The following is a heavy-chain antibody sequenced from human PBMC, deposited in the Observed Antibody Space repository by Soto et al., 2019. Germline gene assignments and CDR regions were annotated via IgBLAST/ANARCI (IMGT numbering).Heavy chain of an antibody. J-gene: IGHJ4*02. V-gene: IGHV3-7*03. CDR1: VFTFISYW. Sequence: GGSLRLSCASSVFTFISYWMSWVRQAPGKGLEWVANIKQDGSEKYYVDSVKGRFTISRDNAKNSLYLQMNSLRAEDTAVYYCARDQEGELLYWGQGTLVTVSS. CDR3: ARDQEGELLY. D-gene: IGHD1-26*01. CDR2: IKQDGSEK.